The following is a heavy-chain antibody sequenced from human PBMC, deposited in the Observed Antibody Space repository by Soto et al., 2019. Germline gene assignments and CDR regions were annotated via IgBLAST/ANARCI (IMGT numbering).Heavy chain of an antibody. V-gene: IGHV1-24*01. Sequence: QVPLVQSGAEVKKPGASVKVSCKVSGYTLTELSMHWVRQAPGKGLEWMGGFDPEDGETIYAQKFQGRVTMTEDTSTDTAYMELSSLRSEDTAVYYCATDRERSYYDSSGYRGVAFDIWGQGTMVTVSS. CDR3: ATDRERSYYDSSGYRGVAFDI. D-gene: IGHD3-22*01. J-gene: IGHJ3*02. CDR2: FDPEDGET. CDR1: GYTLTELS.